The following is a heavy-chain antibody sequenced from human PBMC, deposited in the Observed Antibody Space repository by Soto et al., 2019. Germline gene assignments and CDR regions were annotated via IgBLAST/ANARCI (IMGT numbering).Heavy chain of an antibody. J-gene: IGHJ6*02. CDR2: IIPIFGTA. CDR3: WKGLSCYDMGPPPYYYYGMDV. Sequence: SVQVSCKASGGTFSSYAISWVRQAPGQGLEWMGGIIPIFGTANYAQKFQGRVTITADKSTSTAYMELSSLRSEDTAMDYFWKGLSCYDMGPPPYYYYGMDVWGQGTTVTVSS. CDR1: GGTFSSYA. V-gene: IGHV1-69*06. D-gene: IGHD5-12*01.